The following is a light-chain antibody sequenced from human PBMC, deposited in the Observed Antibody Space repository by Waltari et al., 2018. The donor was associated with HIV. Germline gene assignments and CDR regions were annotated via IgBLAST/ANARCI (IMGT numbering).Light chain of an antibody. CDR3: QQSLTTLPWT. Sequence: DIQMTQSPSSLSASVRDRVTITCRASQSIGSSLSWYQQKKGGAPRLLIYGASNLQSGVPSRFSGSGSGTDFTLTISSLQPDDYATYYCQQSLTTLPWTFGQGTKVDIK. V-gene: IGKV1-39*01. J-gene: IGKJ1*01. CDR1: QSIGSS. CDR2: GAS.